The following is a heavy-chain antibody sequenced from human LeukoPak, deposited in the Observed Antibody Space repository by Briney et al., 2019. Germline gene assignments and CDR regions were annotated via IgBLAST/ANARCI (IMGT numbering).Heavy chain of an antibody. CDR1: GFTFSSYS. D-gene: IGHD7-27*01. V-gene: IGHV3-48*01. Sequence: GGSLRLSCAASGFTFSSYSMNWVRQAPGKGLEWVSYISSSSSTIYYADSVKGRFTISRDNAKNSLYLQMNSLRAEDTAVYYCAREGTGEVDYWGQGTLVTVSS. CDR2: ISSSSSTI. J-gene: IGHJ4*02. CDR3: AREGTGEVDY.